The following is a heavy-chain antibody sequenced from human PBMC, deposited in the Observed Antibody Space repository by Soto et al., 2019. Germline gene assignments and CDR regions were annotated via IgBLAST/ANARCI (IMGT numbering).Heavy chain of an antibody. V-gene: IGHV4-39*01. J-gene: IGHJ6*03. CDR1: GGSISSSSYY. CDR2: IYYSGST. Sequence: SETLSLTCTVSGGSISSSSYYWGWIRQPPGKGLEWIGSIYYSGSTYYNPSLKSRVTISVDTSKNQFSLKLSSVTAADTAVYYWGKHRGRVQWLVKGDYYSVWAVGGKGTTVTVS. D-gene: IGHD6-19*01. CDR3: GKHRGRVQWLVKGDYYSVWAV.